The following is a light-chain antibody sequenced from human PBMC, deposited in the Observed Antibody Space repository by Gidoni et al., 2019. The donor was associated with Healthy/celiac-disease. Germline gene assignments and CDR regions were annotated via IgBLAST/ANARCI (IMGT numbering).Light chain of an antibody. CDR1: QSISSY. Sequence: DIQMTQAPSSLSASVGDRVTITCRASQSISSYLNWYQQKPGKAPKLLIYAASSLTSGLPSRFSGSGSGTDFTLTISSLQPEDFATYYCQQIYSTPLFPFGPGTKVEIK. CDR2: AAS. J-gene: IGKJ3*01. V-gene: IGKV1-39*01. CDR3: QQIYSTPLFP.